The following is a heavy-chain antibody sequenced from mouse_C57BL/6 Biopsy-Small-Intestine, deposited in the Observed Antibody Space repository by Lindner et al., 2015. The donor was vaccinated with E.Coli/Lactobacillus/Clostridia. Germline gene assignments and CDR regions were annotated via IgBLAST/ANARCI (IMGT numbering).Heavy chain of an antibody. Sequence: SVKVSCKASGYTFTSYAMHWVRQAPGQRLEWMGWINAGNGNTKYSQKFQGRVTITRDTSASTAYMELSSLRSEDTAVYYCAREFALGRVFDYWGQGTLVTVPS. CDR2: INAGNGNT. CDR1: GYTFTSYA. CDR3: AREFALGRVFDY. D-gene: IGHD4-1*01. V-gene: IGHV1-84*02. J-gene: IGHJ4*01.